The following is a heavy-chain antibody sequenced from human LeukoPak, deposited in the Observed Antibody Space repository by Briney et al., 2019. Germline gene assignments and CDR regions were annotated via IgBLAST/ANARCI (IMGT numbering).Heavy chain of an antibody. CDR3: ATAGGLCTGGTCYWYAFDI. CDR2: LDPEDGET. D-gene: IGHD2-15*01. J-gene: IGHJ3*02. V-gene: IGHV1-24*01. Sequence: GASVKVSCKVVGYTLNNFSMHWVRQTAGKGLEWMGGLDPEDGETIYAQKVKGRLTVTEDTSTDTAYMELSSLTSDDTAVYYCATAGGLCTGGTCYWYAFDIWGQGTPVTVS. CDR1: GYTLNNFS.